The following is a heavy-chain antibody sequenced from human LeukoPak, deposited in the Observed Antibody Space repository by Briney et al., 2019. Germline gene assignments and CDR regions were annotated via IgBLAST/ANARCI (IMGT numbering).Heavy chain of an antibody. CDR1: GYTFTSYG. D-gene: IGHD3-22*01. CDR3: TNSGYYSRGFDY. Sequence: GASVKVSCKASGYTFTSYGISWVRQAPGQGLEWMGWISAYNGNTNYAQKLQGRVTMTEDTSTDTAYMELSSLRSEDTAVYYCTNSGYYSRGFDYWGQGTLVTVSS. J-gene: IGHJ4*02. CDR2: ISAYNGNT. V-gene: IGHV1-18*01.